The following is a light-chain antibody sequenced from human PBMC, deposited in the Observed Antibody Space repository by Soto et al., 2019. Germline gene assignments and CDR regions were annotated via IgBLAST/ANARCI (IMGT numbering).Light chain of an antibody. Sequence: QSALTQPASVSGSPGQSITISCTRTSRDIGSYNLVSWYQQHPGKAPKLMIYEGSKRPSGVSNRFSASKSGNTASLTISGLQAEDEGDYYCCSYAGFSTVVFGTGTKVTVL. CDR3: CSYAGFSTVV. CDR2: EGS. CDR1: SRDIGSYNL. J-gene: IGLJ1*01. V-gene: IGLV2-23*03.